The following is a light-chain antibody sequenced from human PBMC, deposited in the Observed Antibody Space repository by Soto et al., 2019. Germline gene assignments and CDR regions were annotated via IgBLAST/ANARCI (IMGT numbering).Light chain of an antibody. CDR1: QTISSW. J-gene: IGKJ1*01. CDR2: AAS. V-gene: IGKV1-5*01. Sequence: DLHNTDSPPTLSGSIRDRVTITCRAIQTISSWLAWYQQKPGKVPKRLIYAASSLQSGVPSRFSGSGSGTEFTLTISSLQPDDFATYYCQQYNSYPWTFGQGTKVDIK. CDR3: QQYNSYPWT.